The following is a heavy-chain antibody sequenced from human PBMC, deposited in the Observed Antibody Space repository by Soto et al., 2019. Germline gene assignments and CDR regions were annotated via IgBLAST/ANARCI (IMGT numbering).Heavy chain of an antibody. CDR1: GVTFSSYA. V-gene: IGHV3-23*01. CDR3: AKDRGLRGVIPYPVDY. CDR2: ISGSGGST. Sequence: PGGCLSLSWGVAGVTFSSYAIGWVRHAPGTRLEWVSAISGSGGSTYYAASVKGRFTISRENSKNKLYLQMNTLRAEDTAVYYCAKDRGLRGVIPYPVDYWGQGT. J-gene: IGHJ4*02. D-gene: IGHD3-10*01.